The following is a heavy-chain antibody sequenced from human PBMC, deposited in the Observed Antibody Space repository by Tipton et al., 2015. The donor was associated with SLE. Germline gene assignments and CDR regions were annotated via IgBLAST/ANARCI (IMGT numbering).Heavy chain of an antibody. CDR2: IWHDGDKK. Sequence: SLRLSCAASGSRFSSYAMHWVRQAPGKGLEWVAVIWHDGDKKYYGDSVEGQVSISRDNSKNTLYLQMYSPRVEDTAVHYCARGEGNSYPIYLNYYMDVWGKGTTLIVSS. CDR1: GSRFSSYA. D-gene: IGHD2-21*01. CDR3: ARGEGNSYPIYLNYYMDV. V-gene: IGHV3-33*01. J-gene: IGHJ6*03.